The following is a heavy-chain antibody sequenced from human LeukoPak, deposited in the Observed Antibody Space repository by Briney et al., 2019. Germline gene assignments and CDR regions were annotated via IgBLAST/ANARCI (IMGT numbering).Heavy chain of an antibody. J-gene: IGHJ4*02. D-gene: IGHD1-26*01. V-gene: IGHV3-64*04. CDR1: GFTFSSYA. CDR2: ISSNGGST. Sequence: PGGSLRLSCSASGFTFSSYAMHWVRQAPGKGLEYVSAISSNGGSTYYADSVKGRFTISRDNAKNSLYLQMNSLRDEDTAVYYCTRDTRVGGTMDFDYWGQGTLVTVSS. CDR3: TRDTRVGGTMDFDY.